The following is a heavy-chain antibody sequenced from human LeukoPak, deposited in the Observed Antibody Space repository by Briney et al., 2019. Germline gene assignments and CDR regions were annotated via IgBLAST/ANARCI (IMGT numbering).Heavy chain of an antibody. CDR2: IRTNTGSP. CDR3: AKDLDSAAFDI. CDR1: GYTFTTYA. Sequence: GASVKVSCKASGYTFTTYAINWVRQAPGQGLEYMGWIRTNTGSPTYAQGLTGRFVFSLDTSVNTAYLQISSLKAEDTAVYYCAKDLDSAAFDIWGQGTMVTVSS. J-gene: IGHJ3*02. V-gene: IGHV7-4-1*02. D-gene: IGHD2-15*01.